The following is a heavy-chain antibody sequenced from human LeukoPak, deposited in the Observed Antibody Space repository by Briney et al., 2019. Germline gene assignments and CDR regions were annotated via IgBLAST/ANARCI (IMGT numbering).Heavy chain of an antibody. CDR2: ISAYNGST. CDR3: ARDHEKSYCGGDCYIPHY. V-gene: IGHV1-18*01. D-gene: IGHD2-21*02. CDR1: GYTFTSYG. J-gene: IGHJ4*02. Sequence: GASVKVSCKASGYTFTSYGISWVRQAPGQGLEWMGWISAYNGSTNYAQKLQGRVTMTTDTSTSTAYMELRSLRSDDTAVYYCARDHEKSYCGGDCYIPHYWGQGTLVTVSS.